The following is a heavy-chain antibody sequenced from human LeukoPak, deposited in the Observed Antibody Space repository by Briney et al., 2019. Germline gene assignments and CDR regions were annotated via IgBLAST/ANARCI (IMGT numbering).Heavy chain of an antibody. CDR2: ISAYNGNT. V-gene: IGHV1-18*01. CDR3: ARVCTRIAVAGTGLYYYYGMDV. Sequence: ASVNVSCKASGYTFTSYGISWVRQAPGQGLEWMGWISAYNGNTNYAQKLQGRVTMTTDTSTSTAYMELRSLRSDDTAVYYCARVCTRIAVAGTGLYYYYGMDVWGQGTTVTVSS. D-gene: IGHD6-19*01. CDR1: GYTFTSYG. J-gene: IGHJ6*02.